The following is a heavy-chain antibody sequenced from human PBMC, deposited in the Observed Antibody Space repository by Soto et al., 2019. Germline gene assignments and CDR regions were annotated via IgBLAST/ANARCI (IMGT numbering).Heavy chain of an antibody. CDR2: IYYSGST. CDR3: ARPYYYDSSGYYLDAFDI. J-gene: IGHJ3*02. CDR1: GGSISSGDYY. D-gene: IGHD3-22*01. V-gene: IGHV4-30-4*01. Sequence: PSETLSLTCTVSGGSISSGDYYWSWIRQPPGKGLEWIGYIYYSGSTYYNPSLKSRVTISVDTSKNQFSLKLSSVTAADTAVYYCARPYYYDSSGYYLDAFDIWGQGTMVTVSS.